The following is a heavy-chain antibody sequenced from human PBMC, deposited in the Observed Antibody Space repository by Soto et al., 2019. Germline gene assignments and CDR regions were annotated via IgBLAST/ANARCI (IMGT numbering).Heavy chain of an antibody. CDR2: ISYDGSIK. J-gene: IGHJ6*02. V-gene: IGHV3-30*18. D-gene: IGHD2-15*01. CDR3: AKDLGYCSGGNCYGGDYCYGMDV. Sequence: GGSLRLSCAGSGFTFSNYGMHWVRQAPGKGLAWVAVISYDGSIKYYVDSVKGRFTISRDNSKNTLYLQMNSLRAEDTAVYYCAKDLGYCSGGNCYGGDYCYGMDVWGQGTTVTGSS. CDR1: GFTFSNYG.